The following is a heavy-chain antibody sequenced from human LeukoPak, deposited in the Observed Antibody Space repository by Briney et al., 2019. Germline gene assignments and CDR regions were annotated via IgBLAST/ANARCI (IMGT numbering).Heavy chain of an antibody. CDR2: IIRMSGTT. CDR3: AGTISRGYYSEYFKE. Sequence: ASVKVSCKASGGTFSSYGVSWVRQVPGHGLEWMGRIIRMSGTTNYAQNFKGRVTITADKSTRTAYTELSSLGSDDTAMYYCAGTISRGYYSEYFKEGGQGTLITVSS. CDR1: GGTFSSYG. D-gene: IGHD3-22*01. V-gene: IGHV1-69*06. J-gene: IGHJ1*01.